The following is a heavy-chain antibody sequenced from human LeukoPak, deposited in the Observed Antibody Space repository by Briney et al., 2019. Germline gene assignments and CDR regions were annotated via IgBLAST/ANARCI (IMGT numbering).Heavy chain of an antibody. CDR2: IYYSGST. CDR3: ARGDGRDSRSWHFDY. J-gene: IGHJ4*02. CDR1: GGSISSGGYY. V-gene: IGHV4-31*03. Sequence: TPSLTCTVSGGSISSGGYYWSWIRQHPGKGLEWIGYIYYSGSTYYNPSLKSRVTISVDTSKNQFYLKLSSVTAADTAVYYCARGDGRDSRSWHFDYWGQGTQLLVSS. D-gene: IGHD6-13*01.